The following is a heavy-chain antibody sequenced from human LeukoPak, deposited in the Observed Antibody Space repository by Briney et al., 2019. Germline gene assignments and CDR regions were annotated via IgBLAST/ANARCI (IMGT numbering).Heavy chain of an antibody. CDR2: ISTSSSYI. Sequence: GGSLRLSCAASGFTFSRNSMNWVRQAPGKGLEWVSSISTSSSYIYYADSLKGRFTISRDNAKNSLYLQMNSLRAEDTAVYYCARVLLWLPVNYYYYYMDVWGKGTTVTISS. V-gene: IGHV3-21*01. J-gene: IGHJ6*03. CDR3: ARVLLWLPVNYYYYYMDV. D-gene: IGHD5-12*01. CDR1: GFTFSRNS.